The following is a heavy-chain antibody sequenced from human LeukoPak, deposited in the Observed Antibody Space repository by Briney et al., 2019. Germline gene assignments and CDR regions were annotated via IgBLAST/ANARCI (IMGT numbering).Heavy chain of an antibody. CDR2: IKQDGSEK. D-gene: IGHD3-10*01. V-gene: IGHV3-7*01. CDR3: ARGGITMVRGVIIY. CDR1: GFTFSSYW. J-gene: IGHJ4*02. Sequence: GGSLRLSCAASGFTFSSYWMSWVRQAPGKGLEWVANIKQDGSEKYYVDSVKGRFTISRDNAKNSLYLQMNSLRAEDTAVYYCARGGITMVRGVIIYWGQGTLVTVSS.